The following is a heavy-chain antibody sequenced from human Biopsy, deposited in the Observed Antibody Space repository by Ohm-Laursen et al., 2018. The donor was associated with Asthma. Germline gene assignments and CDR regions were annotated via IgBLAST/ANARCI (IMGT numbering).Heavy chain of an antibody. V-gene: IGHV1-69*04. CDR1: GGSFSNFA. D-gene: IGHD3-22*01. Sequence: GASVKVSCKASGGSFSNFAFSWVRQVPGHGLEWMGTILTKFDITSYAEKFQGRVTITADKSTSTTFMELSRLRSEDTAVYYCARSYDTDSYPVLVLDYWGQGTLVTVSS. J-gene: IGHJ4*02. CDR3: ARSYDTDSYPVLVLDY. CDR2: ILTKFDIT.